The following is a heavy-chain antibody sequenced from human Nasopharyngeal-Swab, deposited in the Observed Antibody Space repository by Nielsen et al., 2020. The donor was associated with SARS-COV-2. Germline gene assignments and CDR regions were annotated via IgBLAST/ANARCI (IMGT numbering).Heavy chain of an antibody. CDR1: GYTFTSYD. CDR2: MNPNSGNT. Sequence: ASVKVSCKASGYTFTSYDINWGRQATGQGLEWMGWMNPNSGNTGYAQKFQGRVTMTRNSSISTAYMELSSLGSEDTAVYYCASGVVVAATDYGMDVWGQGTTVTVSS. D-gene: IGHD2-15*01. CDR3: ASGVVVAATDYGMDV. V-gene: IGHV1-8*01. J-gene: IGHJ6*02.